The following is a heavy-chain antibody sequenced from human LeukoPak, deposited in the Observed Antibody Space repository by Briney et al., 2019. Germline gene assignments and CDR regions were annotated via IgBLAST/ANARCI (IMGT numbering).Heavy chain of an antibody. J-gene: IGHJ5*02. CDR3: ARQVPGCSGGACYSGWFDP. V-gene: IGHV5-51*01. CDR1: GYNFANYW. Sequence: GESLKISCKGSGYNFANYWIGWVRQMPGKGLEWMGIIYPGDSDIRYSPSFQGQVSISAAKSIGTTYLQWSSLKASDTAMYYCARQVPGCSGGACYSGWFDPWGQGTLVTVSS. CDR2: IYPGDSDI. D-gene: IGHD2-15*01.